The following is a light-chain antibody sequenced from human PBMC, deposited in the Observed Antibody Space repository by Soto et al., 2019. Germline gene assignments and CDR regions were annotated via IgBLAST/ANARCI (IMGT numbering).Light chain of an antibody. CDR1: QSVSNY. Sequence: ETVLTPSPATLSLSPEERATLSCRASQSVSNYLAWYQQKPGQAPRLLIYDASNRATGIPARFSGSGSGTDFTLTISSLEPEDFAVYFCQHRAGWPPALTFGGGTKVEIK. J-gene: IGKJ4*01. CDR2: DAS. CDR3: QHRAGWPPALT. V-gene: IGKV3-11*01.